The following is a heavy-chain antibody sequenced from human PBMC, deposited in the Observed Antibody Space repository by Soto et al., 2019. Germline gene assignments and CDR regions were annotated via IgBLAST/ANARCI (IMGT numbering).Heavy chain of an antibody. CDR3: ARDMGVNYYGSGADAFDI. CDR2: ISAYNGNT. V-gene: IGHV1-18*01. J-gene: IGHJ3*02. D-gene: IGHD3-10*01. CDR1: GYTFTSYG. Sequence: ASVKVSCKASGYTFTSYGISWVRQAPGQGLEWMGWISAYNGNTNYAQKLQGRVTMTTDTSTSTAYMERRSLRSDDTAVYYCARDMGVNYYGSGADAFDIWGQGTMVTVSS.